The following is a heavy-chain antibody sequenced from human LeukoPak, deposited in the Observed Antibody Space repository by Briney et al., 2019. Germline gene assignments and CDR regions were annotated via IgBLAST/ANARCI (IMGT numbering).Heavy chain of an antibody. CDR2: ISAYIGNT. D-gene: IGHD7-27*01. CDR3: ARAGVERSWRTEFDP. Sequence: ASVKVSCKASGYTFTSYGISWVRQAPGQGLEWMGWISAYIGNTNYAQKLQGRVTMTTDTSTSTAYMELRSLRSDDTAVYYCARAGVERSWRTEFDPWGQGTLVTVSS. V-gene: IGHV1-18*01. J-gene: IGHJ5*02. CDR1: GYTFTSYG.